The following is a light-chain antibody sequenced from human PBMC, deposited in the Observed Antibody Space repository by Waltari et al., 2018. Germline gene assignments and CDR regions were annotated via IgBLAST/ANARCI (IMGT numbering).Light chain of an antibody. Sequence: DIQMTQSPSSLSASVGDRVTITCRASQSISSYLNWYQQKPGKAPKLLIYAASSLQSGVPSRFSGSGSGTDFTLTISSLQPEDFATYYCQQYNSYPYTFGQGTKVEIK. CDR1: QSISSY. V-gene: IGKV1-39*01. J-gene: IGKJ2*01. CDR3: QQYNSYPYT. CDR2: AAS.